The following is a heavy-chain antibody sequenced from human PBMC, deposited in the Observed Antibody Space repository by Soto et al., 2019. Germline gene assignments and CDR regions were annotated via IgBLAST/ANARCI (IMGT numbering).Heavy chain of an antibody. Sequence: SETLSLTCTVSVKSVSTFYWSWIRQPPGKGLEWIGHAYYSGSTNYDPSLKSRVTISVDMSKNQVSLRLSSVTAADTAVYFCAARYSSGWYIDYWVQGNLGTGSS. CDR3: AARYSSGWYIDY. CDR1: VKSVSTFY. CDR2: AYYSGST. D-gene: IGHD6-19*01. J-gene: IGHJ4*02. V-gene: IGHV4-59*02.